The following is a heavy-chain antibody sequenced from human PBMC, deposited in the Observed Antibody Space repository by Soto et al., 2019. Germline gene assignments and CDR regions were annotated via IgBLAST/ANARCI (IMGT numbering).Heavy chain of an antibody. D-gene: IGHD6-13*01. Sequence: QVQLQESGPGLVKPSETLSLTCTVSGGSISTYYWSWIRQPPGKGLEWIGYIYYSGSTNYNPSLKSRVTISLDTSKNQFSLKLSSVTAADTAVYYCARGYISSWYSDYWGQGTLVTVSS. CDR1: GGSISTYY. CDR2: IYYSGST. J-gene: IGHJ4*02. CDR3: ARGYISSWYSDY. V-gene: IGHV4-59*01.